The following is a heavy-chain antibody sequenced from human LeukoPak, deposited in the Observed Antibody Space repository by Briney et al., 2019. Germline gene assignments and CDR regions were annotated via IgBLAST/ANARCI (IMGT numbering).Heavy chain of an antibody. D-gene: IGHD5-24*01. CDR3: AKDRERWLQSYFDY. J-gene: IGHJ4*02. CDR2: IRYDGSNK. V-gene: IGHV3-30*02. CDR1: GFTFSSYG. Sequence: GGSLRLSCAASGFTFSSYGMHWVRQAPGKGLEWVAFIRYDGSNKYYADSVKGRFTISRDNSKNTLYLQMNSLRAEDTAVYYCAKDRERWLQSYFDYWGQGTLATVSS.